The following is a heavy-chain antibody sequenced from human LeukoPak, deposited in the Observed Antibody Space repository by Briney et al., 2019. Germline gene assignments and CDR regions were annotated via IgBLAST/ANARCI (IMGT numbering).Heavy chain of an antibody. CDR1: GFTFSSYS. J-gene: IGHJ4*02. D-gene: IGHD3-10*01. CDR3: ARGTTYYYGSGSPPFDY. V-gene: IGHV3-21*01. CDR2: ISSSSYI. Sequence: GGSLRLSCATSGFTFSSYSMNWVRQAPGKRLEWVSSISSSSYIYYADSVKGRFTISRDNAKNSLYLQMNSLRAEDTAVYYCARGTTYYYGSGSPPFDYWGQGTLVTVSS.